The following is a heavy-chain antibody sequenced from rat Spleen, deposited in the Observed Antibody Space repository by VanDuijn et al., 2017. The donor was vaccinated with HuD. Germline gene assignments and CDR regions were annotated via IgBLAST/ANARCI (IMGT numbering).Heavy chain of an antibody. CDR1: GFSLTDYS. J-gene: IGHJ2*01. D-gene: IGHD1-2*01. CDR2: IQSGGST. Sequence: QVQLKESGPGLVQPSQTLSLTCTVSGFSLTDYSVHWVRQPPGKGLEWMGRIQSGGSTDYNSDLKSRLSISRDTSKSQVFLKMNSLQADDTAIYFCNRVPYTKADISTAFDYWGQGVMVTVSS. CDR3: NRVPYTKADISTAFDY. V-gene: IGHV2-19*01.